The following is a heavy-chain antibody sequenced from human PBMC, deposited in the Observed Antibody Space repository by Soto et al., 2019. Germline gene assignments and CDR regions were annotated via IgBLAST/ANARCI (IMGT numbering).Heavy chain of an antibody. V-gene: IGHV6-1*01. CDR3: ARDRRDSSSPSIDYYGMDV. CDR1: GDSVSSNSAA. D-gene: IGHD6-6*01. CDR2: TYYRSKWYN. Sequence: QTLSLTCAISGDSVSSNSAAWNWIRQSPSRGLEWLGRTYYRSKWYNDYAVSVKSRITINPDTSKNQFSLQLNSVTPEDTAVYYFARDRRDSSSPSIDYYGMDVWGQGTTVTAP. J-gene: IGHJ6*02.